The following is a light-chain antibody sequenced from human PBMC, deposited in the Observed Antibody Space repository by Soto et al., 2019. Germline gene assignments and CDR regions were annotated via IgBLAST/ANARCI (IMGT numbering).Light chain of an antibody. V-gene: IGLV2-14*01. CDR2: EVS. CDR1: SSDVGYNNF. CDR3: NSYTHSSTPVV. J-gene: IGLJ2*01. Sequence: QSALTQPASVSGSPGQSITISCTGTSSDVGYNNFVSWYQHHPGKAPKVMIYEVSHRPSGVSNRFSGSKSGNTASLTISGLQAEDEADYYCNSYTHSSTPVVLGGGTKLTVL.